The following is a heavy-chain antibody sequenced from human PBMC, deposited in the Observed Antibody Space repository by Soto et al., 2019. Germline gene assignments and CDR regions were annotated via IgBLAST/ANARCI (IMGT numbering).Heavy chain of an antibody. CDR3: ARGEDIVALTPDHYYYGRDV. CDR2: IIPIFGTA. D-gene: IGHD5-12*01. Sequence: GASVKVSCRASGGTFSSYAISWVRQAPGQGLEWMGGIIPIFGTANYAQKFQGRVTITADKSTSTAYMELSSLRSEDTAVYYCARGEDIVALTPDHYYYGRDVWGQVTTVTVSS. V-gene: IGHV1-69*06. J-gene: IGHJ6*02. CDR1: GGTFSSYA.